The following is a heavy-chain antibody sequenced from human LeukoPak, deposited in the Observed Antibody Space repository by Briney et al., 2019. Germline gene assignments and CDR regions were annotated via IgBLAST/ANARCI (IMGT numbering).Heavy chain of an antibody. Sequence: GGSLRLSCAASGFTFSGYDMHWVRQATGEGLEWVSAIGTAADTYYSGSVKGRFTISRENAKDSSYLQMNNLKAEDTAVYYCARGSRAVRWYFDLWGRGTLVTVSS. V-gene: IGHV3-13*01. CDR3: ARGSRAVRWYFDL. CDR2: IGTAADT. CDR1: GFTFSGYD. J-gene: IGHJ2*01. D-gene: IGHD6-19*01.